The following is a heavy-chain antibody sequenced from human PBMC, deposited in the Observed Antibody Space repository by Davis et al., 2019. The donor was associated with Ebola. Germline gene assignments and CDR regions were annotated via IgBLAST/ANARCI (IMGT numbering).Heavy chain of an antibody. J-gene: IGHJ4*02. D-gene: IGHD3-3*01. Sequence: GESLKISCAASGFTFSSYVMHWVRQAPGKGLEWVAVISYDGSNKYNADSVKGRFTISRDDSKNTLYLQMNSLRAEDTAVYYCARDVTNFWSGYYVYWGQGTLVTVSS. CDR3: ARDVTNFWSGYYVY. CDR2: ISYDGSNK. V-gene: IGHV3-30*04. CDR1: GFTFSSYV.